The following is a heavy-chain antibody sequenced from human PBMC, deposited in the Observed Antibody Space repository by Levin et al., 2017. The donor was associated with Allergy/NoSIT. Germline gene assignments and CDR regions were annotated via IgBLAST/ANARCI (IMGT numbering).Heavy chain of an antibody. CDR2: TSSSGITF. V-gene: IGHV3-11*01. Sequence: GESLKISCAASGFIFSDYYMNWIRQAPGKGLEWISYTSSSGITFYYADSVKGRFTISRDNAKDSLYLQMNSLRAEDTAVYYCARRMSPHSNAAWSFDHWGQGTLVTVSS. CDR1: GFIFSDYY. CDR3: ARRMSPHSNAAWSFDH. D-gene: IGHD4-11*01. J-gene: IGHJ4*02.